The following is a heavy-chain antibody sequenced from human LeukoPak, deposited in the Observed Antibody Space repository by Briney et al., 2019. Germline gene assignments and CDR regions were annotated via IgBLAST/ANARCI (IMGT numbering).Heavy chain of an antibody. J-gene: IGHJ6*03. D-gene: IGHD6-13*01. Sequence: GGSLRLSCAASRFTFSSYSMNWVRQAPGKGLEWVSSISSSSSYIYYADSVKGRFTISRDNAKNSLYLQMNSLRAEDTAVYYCARDSSWDYYYYMDVWGKGTTVTVSS. CDR2: ISSSSSYI. CDR3: ARDSSWDYYYYMDV. CDR1: RFTFSSYS. V-gene: IGHV3-21*01.